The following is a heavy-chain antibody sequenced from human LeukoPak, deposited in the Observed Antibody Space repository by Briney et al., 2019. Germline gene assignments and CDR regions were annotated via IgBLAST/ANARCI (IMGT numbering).Heavy chain of an antibody. CDR2: IIPIFGTA. CDR1: GGTFSSYA. Sequence: SVKVSCKAYGGTFSSYAISWVRQAPGQGLEWMGGIIPIFGTANYAQKFQGRVTITTDESTSTAYMELSSLRSEDTAVYYCASFLYSGYEPNDAFDIWGQGTMVTVSS. CDR3: ASFLYSGYEPNDAFDI. J-gene: IGHJ3*02. V-gene: IGHV1-69*05. D-gene: IGHD5-12*01.